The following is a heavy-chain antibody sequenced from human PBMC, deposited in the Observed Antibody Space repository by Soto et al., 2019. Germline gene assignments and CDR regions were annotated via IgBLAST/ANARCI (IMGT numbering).Heavy chain of an antibody. CDR2: FDPEDGET. J-gene: IGHJ5*02. V-gene: IGHV1-24*01. D-gene: IGHD2-2*01. CDR3: ATAASGIVVVPAARGLHWFDP. Sequence: GASVKVSCKVSGYTLTELSMHWVRQAPGKGLEWMGGFDPEDGETIYAQKFQGRVTMTEDTSTDTAYMELSSLRSEDTAVYYCATAASGIVVVPAARGLHWFDPWGQGTLVTVSS. CDR1: GYTLTELS.